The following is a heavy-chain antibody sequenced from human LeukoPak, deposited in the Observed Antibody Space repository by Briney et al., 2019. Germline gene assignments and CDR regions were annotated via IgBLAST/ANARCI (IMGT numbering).Heavy chain of an antibody. V-gene: IGHV3-74*01. CDR2: ISSDGSIT. Sequence: GGSLRLSCAASGFTFSTYWMHWVRQAPGKGLVWVSRISSDGSITSYADSVKGRFTISRDNAKNTLYLQMNSLRAEDTAVYYCARHLNYYLDYWGQGTLVTASS. CDR1: GFTFSTYW. D-gene: IGHD3-10*01. J-gene: IGHJ4*02. CDR3: ARHLNYYLDY.